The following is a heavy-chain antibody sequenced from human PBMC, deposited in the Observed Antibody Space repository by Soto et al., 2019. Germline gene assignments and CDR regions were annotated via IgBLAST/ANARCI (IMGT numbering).Heavy chain of an antibody. Sequence: QVHLQASGPGLVKPSETLSLTCTVSGGSLSSYSWSWIRQSPGGGLEWIGYVDYSGPSNHNPSLKTRVTKSARQAGNQFSLKLTSLPAAETAVYFCARDRGVEGWAVELWGRGTLVTVSS. CDR3: ARDRGVEGWAVEL. CDR1: GGSLSSYS. D-gene: IGHD3-10*01. CDR2: VDYSGPS. J-gene: IGHJ2*01. V-gene: IGHV4-59*01.